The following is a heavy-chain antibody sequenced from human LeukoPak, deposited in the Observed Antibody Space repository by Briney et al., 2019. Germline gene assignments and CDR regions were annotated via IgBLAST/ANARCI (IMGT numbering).Heavy chain of an antibody. CDR1: GGSISSRSAC. CDR2: IYYSGST. CDR3: ARLLDSSGYHTLTGYFDY. V-gene: IGHV4-39*01. J-gene: IGHJ4*02. D-gene: IGHD3-22*01. Sequence: PSETLSLTCTVSGGSISSRSACWGWIRQPPGKGLEWIGSIYYSGSTYYNPSLKSRVTISVDTSKNQFSLKLSSVTAADTAVYYCARLLDSSGYHTLTGYFDYWGQGTLVTVSS.